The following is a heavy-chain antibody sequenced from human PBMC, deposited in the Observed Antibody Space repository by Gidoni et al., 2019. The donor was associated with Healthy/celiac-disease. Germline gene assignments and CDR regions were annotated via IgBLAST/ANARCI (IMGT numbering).Heavy chain of an antibody. Sequence: QVQLQQWGAGLLKPSETLSLTCAVEGGSFSGYYWSWIRQPPGKGLEWLGEINHSGSTNYTPSLKSRVTISVDTSKNQFSLKLSSVTAADTAVYYCARTIAKRGTPPYNWFDPWGQGTLVTVSS. CDR2: INHSGST. V-gene: IGHV4-34*01. CDR3: ARTIAKRGTPPYNWFDP. D-gene: IGHD3-16*01. CDR1: GGSFSGYY. J-gene: IGHJ5*02.